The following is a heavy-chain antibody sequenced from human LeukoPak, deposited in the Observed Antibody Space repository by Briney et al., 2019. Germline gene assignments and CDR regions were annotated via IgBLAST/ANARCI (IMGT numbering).Heavy chain of an antibody. J-gene: IGHJ4*02. Sequence: GGSLRLSCAASGFTFSSYGMHWVRQAPGKGLEWVAVIWYDGSNKYYADSVKGRFTISRDNSKNTLYLQMNSLRAEDTAVYYCARVGAVRDGYNGEFDYWGQGTLVTVSS. CDR2: IWYDGSNK. V-gene: IGHV3-33*01. D-gene: IGHD5-24*01. CDR1: GFTFSSYG. CDR3: ARVGAVRDGYNGEFDY.